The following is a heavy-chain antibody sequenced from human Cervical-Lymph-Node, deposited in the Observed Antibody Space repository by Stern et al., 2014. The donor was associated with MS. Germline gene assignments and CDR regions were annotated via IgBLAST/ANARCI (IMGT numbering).Heavy chain of an antibody. CDR1: GFIFSSFP. Sequence: VQLVESGGGVVQPGSSLRLTCTASGFIFSSFPTHWVRQAPGKGLEWVATISPDGGDKDYTDYVKGRFNISRDNSKSTLFLQMNTLRPEDTAVYYCSSGTYDGSFDIWGQGTMVTVS. D-gene: IGHD1-1*01. CDR2: ISPDGGDK. V-gene: IGHV3-30*04. J-gene: IGHJ3*02. CDR3: SSGTYDGSFDI.